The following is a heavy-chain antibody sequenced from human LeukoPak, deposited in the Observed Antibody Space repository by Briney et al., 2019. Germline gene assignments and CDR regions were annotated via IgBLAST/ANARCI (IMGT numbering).Heavy chain of an antibody. CDR3: ATFLYVDTVATIRYYYYMDV. CDR2: INPNSGGT. V-gene: IGHV1-2*06. Sequence: GASVKVSCKASGYTFTGYYMHWVRQAPGQGLEWMGRINPNSGGTNYAQKFQGRVTMTRDTSISTAYMELSRLRSDDTAVYYCATFLYVDTVATIRYYYYMDVWGKGTTVTVSS. CDR1: GYTFTGYY. D-gene: IGHD5-12*01. J-gene: IGHJ6*03.